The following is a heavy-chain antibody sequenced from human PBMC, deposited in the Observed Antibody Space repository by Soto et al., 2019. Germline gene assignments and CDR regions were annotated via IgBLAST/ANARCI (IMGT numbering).Heavy chain of an antibody. CDR3: ARDRESSGWHKGPRNWFDP. Sequence: GASVKVSCKASGYTFTSYYMHWVRQAPGQGLGWMGIINPSGGSTSYAQKFQGRVTMTRDTSTSTVYMELSSLRSEDTAVYYCARDRESSGWHKGPRNWFDPWGQGTLVTVSS. V-gene: IGHV1-46*01. D-gene: IGHD6-19*01. CDR2: INPSGGST. J-gene: IGHJ5*02. CDR1: GYTFTSYY.